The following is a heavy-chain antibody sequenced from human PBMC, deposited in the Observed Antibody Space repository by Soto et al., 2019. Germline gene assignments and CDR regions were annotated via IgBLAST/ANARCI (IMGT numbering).Heavy chain of an antibody. J-gene: IGHJ3*02. D-gene: IGHD2-15*01. Sequence: QVQLQESGPGLVKPSETLSLTCTVSGGSVSSGSYDWSWIRQPPGKGLEWIGYIYYSGSTNYNPSLKSRVTIAVDTAKNQCSLKLSSVTAADTAVYYCARGSGPNDAFDILGQGTMVTVSS. CDR1: GGSVSSGSYD. CDR3: ARGSGPNDAFDI. CDR2: IYYSGST. V-gene: IGHV4-61*01.